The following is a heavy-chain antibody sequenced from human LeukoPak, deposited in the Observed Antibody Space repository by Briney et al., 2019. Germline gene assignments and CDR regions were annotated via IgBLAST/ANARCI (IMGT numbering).Heavy chain of an antibody. Sequence: SETLSLTCTVSGGSISSSSYYWGWIRQPPGKGLEWIGSIYHSGSTYYNPSLKSRVTISVDTSKNQFSLNLSSVTAADTAVYYLARNPFSRSRTFGLWGQGTLVTVSS. CDR1: GGSISSSSYY. CDR2: IYHSGST. V-gene: IGHV4-39*01. CDR3: ARNPFSRSRTFGL. D-gene: IGHD2-2*01. J-gene: IGHJ4*02.